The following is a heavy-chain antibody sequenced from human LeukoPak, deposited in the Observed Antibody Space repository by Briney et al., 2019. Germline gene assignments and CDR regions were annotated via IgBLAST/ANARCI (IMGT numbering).Heavy chain of an antibody. J-gene: IGHJ4*02. V-gene: IGHV4-59*01. CDR1: GDSISSYY. D-gene: IGHD6-25*01. Sequence: PSETLSLTCTVSGDSISSYYWSWIRQSPGKELEWIGLVSSSGNTNYNPSLKSRVTISVDTSKNQFSLKLTSVTAADTAVYYCSRAHLLRGYWGQTAAYLDYWGRGTLVTVSS. CDR2: VSSSGNT. CDR3: SRAHLLRGYWGQTAAYLDY.